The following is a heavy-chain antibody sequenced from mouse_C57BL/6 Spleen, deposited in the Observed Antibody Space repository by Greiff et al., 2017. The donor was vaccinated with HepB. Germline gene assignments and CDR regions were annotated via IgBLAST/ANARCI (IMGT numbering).Heavy chain of an antibody. Sequence: EVKLVESGPGLVKPSQSLSLTCSVTGYSITSGYYWNWIRQFPGNKLEWMGYISYDGSNNYNPSLKNRISITRDTSKNQFFLKLNSVTTEDTATYYCARPYSNYGWCFDVWGTGTTVTVSS. CDR2: ISYDGSN. V-gene: IGHV3-6*01. D-gene: IGHD2-5*01. CDR1: GYSITSGYY. CDR3: ARPYSNYGWCFDV. J-gene: IGHJ1*03.